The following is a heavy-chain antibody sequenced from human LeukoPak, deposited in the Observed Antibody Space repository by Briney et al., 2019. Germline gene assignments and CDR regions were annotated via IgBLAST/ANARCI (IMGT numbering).Heavy chain of an antibody. CDR2: IKSKTDGGTT. J-gene: IGHJ4*02. Sequence: GGSLRLSCAASGFTFSNAWMSWVRQAPGKGLEWVGRIKSKTDGGTTDYAVPVKGRFTISRDDSKNTLYLQMNSLKTEDTAVYYCTTDSVTTSEFDYWGQGTLVTVSS. D-gene: IGHD4-17*01. CDR1: GFTFSNAW. V-gene: IGHV3-15*01. CDR3: TTDSVTTSEFDY.